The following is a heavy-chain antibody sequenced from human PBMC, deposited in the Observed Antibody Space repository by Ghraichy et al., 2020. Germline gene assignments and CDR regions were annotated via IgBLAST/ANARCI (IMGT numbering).Heavy chain of an antibody. CDR1: GYTFTSYA. V-gene: IGHV1-3*01. Sequence: ASVKVSCKASGYTFTSYAMHWVRQAPGQRLEWMGWINAGNGNTKYSQKLQGRVTITRDTSATTAYMELSSLRSEDTAVYYCARDGSGSYNDYWGQGTLVTVSS. J-gene: IGHJ4*02. CDR3: ARDGSGSYNDY. CDR2: INAGNGNT. D-gene: IGHD1-26*01.